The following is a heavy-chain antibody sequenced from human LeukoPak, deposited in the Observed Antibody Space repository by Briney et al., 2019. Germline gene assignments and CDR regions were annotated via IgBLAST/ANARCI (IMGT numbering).Heavy chain of an antibody. Sequence: GASVKVSCKASGYTFTSYGISWVRQAPGQGLEWMGWISAYNGNTNYAQKLQGRVTMTTDTSTSTAYMELRSLRSDDTAVYYCARDRAGATYYYYYGMDVWGQGTTVTVSS. CDR2: ISAYNGNT. CDR3: ARDRAGATYYYYYGMDV. D-gene: IGHD1-26*01. V-gene: IGHV1-18*01. CDR1: GYTFTSYG. J-gene: IGHJ6*02.